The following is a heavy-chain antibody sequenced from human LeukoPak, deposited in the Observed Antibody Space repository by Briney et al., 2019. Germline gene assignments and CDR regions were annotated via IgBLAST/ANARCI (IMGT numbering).Heavy chain of an antibody. J-gene: IGHJ4*02. V-gene: IGHV1-69*13. CDR1: GGTFSSYA. CDR3: ATDEGQQLALDY. Sequence: AASVKVSCKASGGTFSSYAISWVRQAPGQGLEWMGGIIPIFGTANYAQKFQGRVTITADESTSTAYMELSSLRSEDTAVYYCATDEGQQLALDYWGQGTLVTVSS. CDR2: IIPIFGTA. D-gene: IGHD6-13*01.